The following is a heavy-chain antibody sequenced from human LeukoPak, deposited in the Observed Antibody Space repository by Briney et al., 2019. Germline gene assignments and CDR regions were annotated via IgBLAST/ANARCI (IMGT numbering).Heavy chain of an antibody. V-gene: IGHV1-8*01. CDR3: ARYGDILTNMDV. Sequence: ASVKVSCKASGYTFTSYDINWVRQATGQRLEWMGWMNPNSGNTGYAQKFQGRVTMTRNTSIRTAYMELSSLRSEDTAVYYCARYGDILTNMDVWGKGTTVTVSS. CDR2: MNPNSGNT. CDR1: GYTFTSYD. J-gene: IGHJ6*03. D-gene: IGHD3-9*01.